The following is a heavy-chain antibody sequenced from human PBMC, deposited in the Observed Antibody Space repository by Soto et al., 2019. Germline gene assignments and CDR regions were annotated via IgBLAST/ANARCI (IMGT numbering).Heavy chain of an antibody. CDR1: GYSFTTYW. Sequence: GESLKISCKGSGYSFTTYWIGWVRQMPGKGLEWMGLIYPGDSDTKHSPAFQGQVTISADKSLTTAFLQWSSLKASDSAVYYCTRGLGTAIVGDFWGQGTLVTVSS. CDR2: IYPGDSDT. J-gene: IGHJ4*02. CDR3: TRGLGTAIVGDF. V-gene: IGHV5-51*01. D-gene: IGHD2-21*01.